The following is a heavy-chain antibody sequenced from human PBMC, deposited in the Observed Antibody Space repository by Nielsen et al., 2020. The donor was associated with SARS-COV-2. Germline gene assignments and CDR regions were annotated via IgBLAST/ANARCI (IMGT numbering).Heavy chain of an antibody. CDR2: IKLDGSEK. V-gene: IGHV3-7*01. CDR3: ARVGFYGDPEYLDY. D-gene: IGHD4-17*01. CDR1: GFNIRGYW. J-gene: IGHJ4*02. Sequence: GESLKISCVVSGFNIRGYWMTWVRQAPGKGLEWVGNIKLDGSEKYYVDSVKGRFTISRDNARNTLYLQMNSLRVEDTAVYYCARVGFYGDPEYLDYWGPGTLVTVPS.